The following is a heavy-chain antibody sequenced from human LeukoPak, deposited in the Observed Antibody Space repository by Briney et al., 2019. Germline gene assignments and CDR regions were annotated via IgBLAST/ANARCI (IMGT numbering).Heavy chain of an antibody. V-gene: IGHV1-46*01. Sequence: ASVKVSCKASGDTFTSYYVHWVRQAPGQGLEWMGIISPSGASTSYAQKFQGRVTMTRDMSTSTVYMELSSLISEDTAVYYCARHRPYDSSGYYYGPPYSPIDYWGQGTLVTVSS. CDR2: ISPSGAST. D-gene: IGHD3-22*01. CDR1: GDTFTSYY. CDR3: ARHRPYDSSGYYYGPPYSPIDY. J-gene: IGHJ4*02.